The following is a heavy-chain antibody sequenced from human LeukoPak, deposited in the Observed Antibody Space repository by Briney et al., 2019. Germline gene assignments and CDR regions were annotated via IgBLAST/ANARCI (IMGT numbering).Heavy chain of an antibody. CDR3: AREIIIVGATEGPYNWFDP. J-gene: IGHJ5*02. CDR2: IYTSGST. CDR1: GGSISSYY. V-gene: IGHV4-4*08. D-gene: IGHD1-26*01. Sequence: PSETLSLTCTVSGGSISSYYWSWIRQPPGKGLEWIGRIYTSGSTNYNPSLKSRVTISVDTSKNQFSLKLSSVTAADTAVYYCAREIIIVGATEGPYNWFDPWGQGTLVTVSS.